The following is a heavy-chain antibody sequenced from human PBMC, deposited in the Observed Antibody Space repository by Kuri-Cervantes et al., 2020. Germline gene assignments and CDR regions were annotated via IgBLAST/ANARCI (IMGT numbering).Heavy chain of an antibody. D-gene: IGHD3-10*01. V-gene: IGHV3-23*01. J-gene: IGHJ4*02. CDR3: AKDKDYYGSGAIDY. CDR1: GFTFTNYA. CDR2: IRGSGGST. Sequence: ETLSLTCAASGFTFTNYAMAWVRQAPGKGLEWVSAIRGSGGSTYSADSVKGRFTISRDNSKNTLYLQMNSLRAEDTAVYYCAKDKDYYGSGAIDYWGQGTLVTVSS.